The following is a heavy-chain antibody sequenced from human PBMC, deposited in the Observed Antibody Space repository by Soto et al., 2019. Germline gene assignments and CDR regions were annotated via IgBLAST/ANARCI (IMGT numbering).Heavy chain of an antibody. D-gene: IGHD2-2*01. V-gene: IGHV1-8*01. Sequence: ASVKVSCKASGYTFTRYDSNGVRQATGQGLEWMGWMNPNSGNTGCAQNFQGRVTMTRNTSISTAYMELSSLRSEDTAVYYCGTGRYCSSTSCYRLHHKWFDPWGQGTLVAVSS. CDR2: MNPNSGNT. CDR1: GYTFTRYD. J-gene: IGHJ5*02. CDR3: GTGRYCSSTSCYRLHHKWFDP.